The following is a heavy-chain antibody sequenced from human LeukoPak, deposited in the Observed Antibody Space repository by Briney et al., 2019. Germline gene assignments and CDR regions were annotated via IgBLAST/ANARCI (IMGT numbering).Heavy chain of an antibody. Sequence: VASVKVSCKASGYTFTGYYMHWVRQAPGQGLEWMGRINPNNGATNYAQKLQGRVTITGDTSISTAYMELSSLRSDDTAVYYRTRESGSYHGNDYWGQGTLVTVSS. J-gene: IGHJ4*02. CDR3: TRESGSYHGNDY. D-gene: IGHD1-26*01. V-gene: IGHV1-2*06. CDR2: INPNNGAT. CDR1: GYTFTGYY.